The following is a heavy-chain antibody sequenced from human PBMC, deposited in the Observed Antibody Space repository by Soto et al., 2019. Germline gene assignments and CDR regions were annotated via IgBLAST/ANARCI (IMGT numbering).Heavy chain of an antibody. CDR1: GFTVSSNY. CDR3: ARVGKRDGDTGAYYMDV. J-gene: IGHJ6*03. V-gene: IGHV3-66*01. Sequence: GGSLRLSCAASGFTVSSNYMSWVRQAPGKGLEWVSVIYSGGSTYYADSVKGRFTISRDNSKNTLYLQMNSLRAEDTAVYYCARVGKRDGDTGAYYMDVWGKGTTVTVSS. CDR2: IYSGGST. D-gene: IGHD4-17*01.